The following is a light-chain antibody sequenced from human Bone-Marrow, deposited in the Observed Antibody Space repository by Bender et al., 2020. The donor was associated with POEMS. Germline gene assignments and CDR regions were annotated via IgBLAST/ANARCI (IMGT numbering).Light chain of an antibody. CDR3: QVWDGPTDHVV. CDR2: DDT. Sequence: SYDLTQSPSVSVSPGQTATFTCSGDGLGDKYTAWYHQEPGQAPVLVVYDDTERPSGITERISGSNSGDTATLTITRVEAGDEGDFFCQVWDGPTDHVVFGGGTKLTVL. J-gene: IGLJ2*01. CDR1: GLGDKY. V-gene: IGLV3-1*01.